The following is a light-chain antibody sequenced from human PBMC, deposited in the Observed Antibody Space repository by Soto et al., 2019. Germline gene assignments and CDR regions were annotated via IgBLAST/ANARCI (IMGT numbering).Light chain of an antibody. CDR3: QSYDSSLSGVV. V-gene: IGLV1-40*01. J-gene: IGLJ2*01. CDR2: KNN. CDR1: GSNVGASYD. Sequence: QSVLTQPPSVSGAPGQTITMSCTGSGSNVGASYDVHWYQVLPGAGPRLLIYKNNNRPSGVPDRFSGSKSGTSASLAITGLRAEDEADYYCQSYDSSLSGVVFGGGTKLTVL.